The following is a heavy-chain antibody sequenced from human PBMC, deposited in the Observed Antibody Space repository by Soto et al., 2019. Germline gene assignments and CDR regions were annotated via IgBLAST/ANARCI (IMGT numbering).Heavy chain of an antibody. V-gene: IGHV1-8*01. Sequence: QVQLVQSGAEVREPGASVKVSCKASGYSFTSLDINWVRQTAGQGLEWMGWMEPSTGRTGYAQKFQGRVTMTRDTFINTAYMELTTLTSDDTAFYYCARGVSAGVDYWGRGTLVTVSS. CDR2: MEPSTGRT. CDR1: GYSFTSLD. D-gene: IGHD1-26*01. CDR3: ARGVSAGVDY. J-gene: IGHJ4*02.